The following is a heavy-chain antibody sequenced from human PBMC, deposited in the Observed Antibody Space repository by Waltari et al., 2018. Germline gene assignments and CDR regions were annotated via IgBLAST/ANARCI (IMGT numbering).Heavy chain of an antibody. Sequence: QVQLQESGPGLVKPSETLSLTCSVSGDSVSTYYWSWIRQPPGKGLEWIGYNYYRGRTNYNPSLKSRVSISVDTSKNQFSLKLSSVTAADTAFYYWARSRGPGYCSATSCYAEGWFDPWGQGILVTVSS. CDR2: NYYRGRT. J-gene: IGHJ5*02. CDR1: GDSVSTYY. V-gene: IGHV4-59*02. CDR3: ARSRGPGYCSATSCYAEGWFDP. D-gene: IGHD2-2*01.